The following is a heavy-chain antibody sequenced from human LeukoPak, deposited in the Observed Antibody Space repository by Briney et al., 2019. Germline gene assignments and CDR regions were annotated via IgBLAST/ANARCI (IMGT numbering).Heavy chain of an antibody. Sequence: GGSLRLSCAASGFTFDEYAMHWVRQAPGKGLEWVSLISWDGGSTYYADSVKGRFTISRDNSKNSLYLQMNSLRAEDTALYYCAKDKGGTLYSSSWERGGYFDYWGQGTLVTVSS. J-gene: IGHJ4*02. V-gene: IGHV3-43D*03. CDR1: GFTFDEYA. CDR2: ISWDGGST. D-gene: IGHD6-13*01. CDR3: AKDKGGTLYSSSWERGGYFDY.